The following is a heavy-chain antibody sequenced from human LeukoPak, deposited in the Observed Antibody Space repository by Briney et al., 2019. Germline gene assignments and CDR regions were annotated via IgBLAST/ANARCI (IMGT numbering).Heavy chain of an antibody. J-gene: IGHJ6*04. CDR2: IYSGRTT. V-gene: IGHV3-53*01. Sequence: GGSLRLTCAASGFTVINNYMTWVRQAPGKGLEWVSVIYSGRTTHYADSVKGRFTISRDNSKNTLYLQMNSLRVDDTAVYYCSTSPSWAVWGKETTLTLSS. CDR3: STSPSWAV. CDR1: GFTVINNY. D-gene: IGHD3-16*01.